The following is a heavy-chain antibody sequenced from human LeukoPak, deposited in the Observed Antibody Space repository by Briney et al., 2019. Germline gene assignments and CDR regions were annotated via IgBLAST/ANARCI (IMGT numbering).Heavy chain of an antibody. D-gene: IGHD5-12*01. J-gene: IGHJ4*02. CDR3: ARVTTSGYYFFDS. V-gene: IGHV4-38-2*02. CDR1: GGSISSAYY. Sequence: PSETLSLTCTVSGGSISSAYYWGWIRQPSGKGLEWIGSIYHSGSTSYSPSLKSRVTISVDTSKNQFSLKLTSVTAADTAVYYCARVTTSGYYFFDSWGQGTLVTVSS. CDR2: IYHSGST.